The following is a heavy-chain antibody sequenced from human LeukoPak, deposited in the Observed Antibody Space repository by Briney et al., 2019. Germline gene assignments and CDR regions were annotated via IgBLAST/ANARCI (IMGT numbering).Heavy chain of an antibody. CDR2: ISSSSSYI. CDR1: GFTFSSYS. J-gene: IGHJ3*02. V-gene: IGHV3-21*04. Sequence: GGSLRLSCAASGFTFSSYSMNWVRQAPGKGLEWVSSISSSSSYIYYADSVKGRFTISRDNAKNSLYLQMNSLRAEDTALYYCAKDAYLRPYAFDIWGQGTMVTVSS. CDR3: AKDAYLRPYAFDI. D-gene: IGHD2/OR15-2a*01.